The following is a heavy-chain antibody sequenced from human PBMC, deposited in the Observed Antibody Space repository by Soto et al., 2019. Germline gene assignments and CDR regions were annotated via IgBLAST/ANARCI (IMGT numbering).Heavy chain of an antibody. CDR1: GFTFSSYS. CDR3: ARDTGDPPPYVDY. J-gene: IGHJ4*02. V-gene: IGHV3-21*01. D-gene: IGHD7-27*01. CDR2: ISSSSSYI. Sequence: GGSLRLSCAASGFTFSSYSMNWVRQAPGKGLEWVSSISSSSSYIYYADSVKGRFTISRDNAKNSLYLQMNSLRAEDTAVYYCARDTGDPPPYVDYWGQGTLVTVSS.